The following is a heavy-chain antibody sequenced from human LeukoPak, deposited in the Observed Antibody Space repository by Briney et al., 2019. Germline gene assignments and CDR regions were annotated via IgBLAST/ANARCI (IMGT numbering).Heavy chain of an antibody. CDR3: ARGVGGYCTSISCFHHFDF. J-gene: IGHJ2*01. CDR2: INPNSGGT. CDR1: GYTFTGYY. D-gene: IGHD2-2*01. Sequence: ASVKVSCKASGYTFTGYYIHWVRQAPGQGLEWMGWINPNSGGTDSAQKFQGRVTMTRDTSISTAYMDLSSLRSDDTAVYYCARGVGGYCTSISCFHHFDFWGRGTLVTVSS. V-gene: IGHV1-2*02.